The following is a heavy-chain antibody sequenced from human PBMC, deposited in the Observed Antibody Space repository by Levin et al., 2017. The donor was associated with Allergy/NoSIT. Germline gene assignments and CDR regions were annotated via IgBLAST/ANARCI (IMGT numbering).Heavy chain of an antibody. D-gene: IGHD6-13*01. V-gene: IGHV3-9*01. J-gene: IGHJ4*02. CDR3: AKEHAAAGTQSFDY. Sequence: SLRLSCAASGFTFDDYAMHWVRQTPGKGLEWVSGITWNNNIKGYADSVKGRFIISRDDAKGSLYLQMNSLRPEDTALYYCAKEHAAAGTQSFDYWGQGTLVTVSS. CDR1: GFTFDDYA. CDR2: ITWNNNIK.